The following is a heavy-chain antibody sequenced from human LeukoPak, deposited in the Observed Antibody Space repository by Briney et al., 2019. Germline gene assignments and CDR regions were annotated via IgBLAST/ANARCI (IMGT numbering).Heavy chain of an antibody. Sequence: PSETLSLTCTVSGVTFSGYYWSWIRLLPGKGLEWIGYIFYSGSSNYNPTLESRVTISIDTSKNQYTLRVYSVTAVDTAVYYCARGRGDIDYWGQGTLVTVLS. V-gene: IGHV4-59*01. CDR1: GVTFSGYY. D-gene: IGHD3-10*01. CDR2: IFYSGSS. CDR3: ARGRGDIDY. J-gene: IGHJ4*02.